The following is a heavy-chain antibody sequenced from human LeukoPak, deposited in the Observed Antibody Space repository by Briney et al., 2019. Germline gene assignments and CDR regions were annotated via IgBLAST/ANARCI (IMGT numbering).Heavy chain of an antibody. CDR1: GFTFSSYA. Sequence: TGGSLRLSCAASGFTFSSYAMSWVRQAPGKGLEWVSAISGSGGSTYYADSVKGRFTISRDNSKNTLYLQMNSLRAEDTAVYYCAKDSSGWYSYHFDYWGQGTLVTVSS. CDR2: ISGSGGST. CDR3: AKDSSGWYSYHFDY. J-gene: IGHJ4*02. V-gene: IGHV3-23*01. D-gene: IGHD6-19*01.